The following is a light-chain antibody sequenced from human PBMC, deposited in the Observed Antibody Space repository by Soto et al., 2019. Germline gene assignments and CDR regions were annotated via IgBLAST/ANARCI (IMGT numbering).Light chain of an antibody. V-gene: IGKV1-5*03. CDR3: QHYNSYSEA. J-gene: IGKJ1*01. Sequence: DIQMTQSTSTLSAWGGERDSITCRASQTISSWLAWYQQKPGKAPKLLIYKAFTLKSEVASKFSGSGPGTESTLTISSLQPDDFATNYCQHYNSYSEAFGQGTKVDIK. CDR2: KAF. CDR1: QTISSW.